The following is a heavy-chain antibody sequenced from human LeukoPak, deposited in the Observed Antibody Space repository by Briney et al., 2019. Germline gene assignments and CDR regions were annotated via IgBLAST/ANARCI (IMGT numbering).Heavy chain of an antibody. Sequence: QPGGSLRLSCAASGFTVSSNYMSWVCQAPGKGLEWVSVIYSGGSTYYADSVKGRFTISRDNSKNTLYLQMNSLRAEDTAVYYCARTIAVAGIADYWGQGTLVTVSS. D-gene: IGHD6-19*01. J-gene: IGHJ4*02. CDR1: GFTVSSNY. CDR2: IYSGGST. V-gene: IGHV3-53*01. CDR3: ARTIAVAGIADY.